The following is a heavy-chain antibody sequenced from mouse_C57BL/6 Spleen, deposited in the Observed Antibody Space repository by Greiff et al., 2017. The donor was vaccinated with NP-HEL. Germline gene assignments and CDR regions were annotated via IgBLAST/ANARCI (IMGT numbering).Heavy chain of an antibody. D-gene: IGHD1-1*01. CDR1: GFNIKDYY. J-gene: IGHJ3*01. CDR2: IDPEDGDT. V-gene: IGHV14-1*01. Sequence: VQLQQSGAELVRPGASVKLSCTASGFNIKDYYMHWVKQRPEQGLEWIGRIDPEDGDTEYAPKFQGKATMTADTSSNTAYLQLSSLTSEDTAVYYCTTPIYYGSSAWFAYWGQGTLVTVSA. CDR3: TTPIYYGSSAWFAY.